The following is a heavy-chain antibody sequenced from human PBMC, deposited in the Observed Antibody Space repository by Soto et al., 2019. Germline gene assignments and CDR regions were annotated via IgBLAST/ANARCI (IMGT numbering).Heavy chain of an antibody. CDR2: ISGYNGNV. J-gene: IGHJ3*02. Sequence: QGQLVQSGAEVKKPGASVEVSCKASGYTFTSYGITCVRQAPGQGLEWMGWISGYNGNVKYAQKFQGRVSMTTDTSTSTAYMELRSLRSDDTAVFYCARGTYYYELDTFDIWGQGTMLTVSS. V-gene: IGHV1-18*01. D-gene: IGHD3-22*01. CDR3: ARGTYYYELDTFDI. CDR1: GYTFTSYG.